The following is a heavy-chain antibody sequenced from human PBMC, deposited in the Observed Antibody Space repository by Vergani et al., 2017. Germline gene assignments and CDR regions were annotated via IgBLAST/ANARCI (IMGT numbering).Heavy chain of an antibody. CDR1: GGSFTSYH. CDR2: IDHTGRP. V-gene: IGHV4-34*01. J-gene: IGHJ6*03. CDR3: ARENTETNGHLYYYYYMDV. D-gene: IGHD4-11*01. Sequence: QVQLQQWGGGLLKPSETLSLTCVVNGGSFTSYHWTWIRQSPGEGLEWVGDIDHTGRPDYNPSLKSRLTMSVDNSRNQLSLTLNSVTATDTAIYFCARENTETNGHLYYYYYMDVWGQGTAVTVS.